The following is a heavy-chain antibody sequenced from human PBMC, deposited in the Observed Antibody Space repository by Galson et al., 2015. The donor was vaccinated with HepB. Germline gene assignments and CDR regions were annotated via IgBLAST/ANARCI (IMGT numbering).Heavy chain of an antibody. Sequence: SVKVSCKVSGYTLTELSMHWVRQAPGKGLEWMGGFDPEDGETIYAQKFQGRVTMTEDTSTDTAYMELSSLRSEDTAVYYCATHSSGWPPTYSTYWYFDLWGRGTLVTVSS. CDR3: ATHSSGWPPTYSTYWYFDL. CDR1: GYTLTELS. D-gene: IGHD6-19*01. CDR2: FDPEDGET. J-gene: IGHJ2*01. V-gene: IGHV1-24*01.